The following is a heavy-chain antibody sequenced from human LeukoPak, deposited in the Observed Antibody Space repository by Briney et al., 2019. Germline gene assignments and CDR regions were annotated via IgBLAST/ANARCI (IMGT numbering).Heavy chain of an antibody. J-gene: IGHJ4*02. CDR3: ARERLVERNFDH. CDR2: FYTSGNT. V-gene: IGHV4-61*02. CDR1: GGSIRSGDYY. Sequence: SETLSLTCTVSGGSIRSGDYYWSWIRQSAGKGLEWIGRFYTSGNTDYNPSLKSRVTISADTSKNQFSLTLKSVTAADTAVYYCARERLVERNFDHWGQGTLVTVS. D-gene: IGHD1-26*01.